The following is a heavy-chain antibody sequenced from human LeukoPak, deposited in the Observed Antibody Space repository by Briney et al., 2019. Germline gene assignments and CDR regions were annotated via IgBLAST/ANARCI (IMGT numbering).Heavy chain of an antibody. J-gene: IGHJ4*02. V-gene: IGHV4-4*07. CDR3: AREMSINPYSSSWYCFDY. Sequence: PSETLSLTCTVSGGSISSYYWSWIRQPAGKGLEWIGRIYTSGSTNYNPSLKSRVTMSVDTSKNQFSLKLSSVTAADTAVYYCAREMSINPYSSSWYCFDYWGQGTLVTVSS. D-gene: IGHD6-13*01. CDR2: IYTSGST. CDR1: GGSISSYY.